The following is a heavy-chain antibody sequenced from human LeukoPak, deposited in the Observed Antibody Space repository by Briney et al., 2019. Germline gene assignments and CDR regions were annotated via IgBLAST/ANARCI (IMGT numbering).Heavy chain of an antibody. V-gene: IGHV3-21*01. CDR3: ARDRARDYDFWSGYLDAFDI. CDR2: ISSSSSYI. CDR1: GFTFSSYS. Sequence: GGSLRLSCAASGFTFSSYSMNWVRQAPGKGLEWVSSISSSSSYIYYADSVKGRFTISRDNAKNSLYLQMNSLRAEDTAVYYCARDRARDYDFWSGYLDAFDIWGQGTMVTVSS. D-gene: IGHD3-3*01. J-gene: IGHJ3*02.